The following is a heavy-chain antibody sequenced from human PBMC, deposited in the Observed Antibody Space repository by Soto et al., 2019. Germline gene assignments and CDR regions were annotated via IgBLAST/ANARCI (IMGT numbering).Heavy chain of an antibody. CDR2: ISAYNGNT. CDR1: GYTFTSYG. V-gene: IGHV1-18*01. J-gene: IGHJ5*02. Sequence: KGVWASVKVSCKASGYTFTSYGISWVRQAPGQGLEWMGWISAYNGNTNYAQKLQGRVTMTTDTSTSTAYMELRSLRSDDTAVYYCARVRRFGEWNWFDPWGQGTLVTVSS. CDR3: ARVRRFGEWNWFDP. D-gene: IGHD3-10*01.